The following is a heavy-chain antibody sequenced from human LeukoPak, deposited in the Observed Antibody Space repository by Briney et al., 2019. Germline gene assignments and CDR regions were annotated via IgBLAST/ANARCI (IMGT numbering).Heavy chain of an antibody. CDR3: AKDPKSGSYSVDYFDY. J-gene: IGHJ4*02. V-gene: IGHV3-48*03. D-gene: IGHD1-26*01. CDR2: ISSSGSTI. CDR1: GFTFSSYE. Sequence: GGSLRLSCAASGFTFSSYEMNWVRQAPGKGLEWVSYISSSGSTIYYADSVKGRFTISRDNAKNTLYLQMNSLRTEDTAVYYCAKDPKSGSYSVDYFDYWGQGTLVTVSS.